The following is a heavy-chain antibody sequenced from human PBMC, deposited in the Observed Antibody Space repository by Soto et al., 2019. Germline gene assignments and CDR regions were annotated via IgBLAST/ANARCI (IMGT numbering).Heavy chain of an antibody. J-gene: IGHJ4*02. CDR3: ARGTSRIYFDY. V-gene: IGHV4-59*11. D-gene: IGHD2-15*01. CDR1: GYAISCRW. CDR2: IYYSGST. Sequence: PSETLSLTCTASGYAISCRWWRWLRQPPGKGLEWIGYIYYSGSTNYNPSLKSRVTISVDTSKNQFSLKLSSVTAADTAVYYCARGTSRIYFDYWGQGTLVTVSS.